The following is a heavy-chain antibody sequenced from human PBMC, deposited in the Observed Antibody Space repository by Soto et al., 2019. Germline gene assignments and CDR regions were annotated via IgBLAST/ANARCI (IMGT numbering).Heavy chain of an antibody. CDR3: ARGGDTAYGMDV. J-gene: IGHJ6*02. D-gene: IGHD5-18*01. V-gene: IGHV4-31*03. CDR1: GGSISSGGYY. CDR2: IYYSGST. Sequence: PSETLSLTCTVSGGSISSGGYYWSWIRQHPGKGLEWIGYIYYSGSTYYNPSLKSRVTISVGTSKNQFSLKLSSVTAADTAVYYCARGGDTAYGMDVWGQGTTVTVSS.